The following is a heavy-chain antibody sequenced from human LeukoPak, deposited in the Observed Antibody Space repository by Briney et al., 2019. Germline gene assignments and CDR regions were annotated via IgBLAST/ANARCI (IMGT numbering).Heavy chain of an antibody. D-gene: IGHD1-14*01. V-gene: IGHV3-21*01. CDR1: GFTFSSYS. CDR3: ARGPITAQRKDAFDI. J-gene: IGHJ3*02. Sequence: PGGSLRLSCAASGFTFSSYSMNWVRQAPGKGLEWVSSISSGSGYIYYAGSVKGRFTISRDNAKNSLYLQMNSLRAEDTAVYYCARGPITAQRKDAFDIWGQGTMVTVSS. CDR2: ISSGSGYI.